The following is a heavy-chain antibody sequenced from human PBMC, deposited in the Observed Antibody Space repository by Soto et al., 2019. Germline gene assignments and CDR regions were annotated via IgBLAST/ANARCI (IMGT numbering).Heavy chain of an antibody. V-gene: IGHV4-39*01. CDR1: GGSITSSSYY. CDR3: ATQEVGGTYVYTFDP. CDR2: IYYSGST. Sequence: SETLSLTCTVSGGSITSSSYYWGWIRQPPGKGLEWIGSIYYSGSTYYNPSFKSRVTISVDTSKNQFSLKLSSVTAADTAVYYCATQEVGGTYVYTFDPWGQGTLVTVSS. D-gene: IGHD1-26*01. J-gene: IGHJ5*02.